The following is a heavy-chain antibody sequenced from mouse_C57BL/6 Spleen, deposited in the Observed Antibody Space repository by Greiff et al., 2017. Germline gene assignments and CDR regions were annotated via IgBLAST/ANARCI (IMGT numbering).Heavy chain of an antibody. CDR2: IDPETGGT. D-gene: IGHD2-12*01. CDR3: TRRAYYSPFDY. V-gene: IGHV1-15*01. Sequence: LQESGAELVRPGASVTLSCKASGYTFTDYEMHWVKQTPVHGLEWIGAIDPETGGTAYNQKFKGKAILTADKSSSTAYMELRSLTSEDSAVYYCTRRAYYSPFDYWGQGTTLTVSS. CDR1: GYTFTDYE. J-gene: IGHJ2*01.